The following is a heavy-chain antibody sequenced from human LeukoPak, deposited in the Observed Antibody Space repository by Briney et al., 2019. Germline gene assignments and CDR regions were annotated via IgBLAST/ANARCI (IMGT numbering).Heavy chain of an antibody. J-gene: IGHJ4*02. CDR3: ARDRLISSSWCINFFDY. V-gene: IGHV1-3*01. CDR1: GYTFTSYA. Sequence: ASVKVSCKASGYTFTSYAMHWVRQAPGQRLEWMGWINAGNGNTKYSQKFQGRVTITRDTSASTAYMELSSLRSEDTAVYYCARDRLISSSWCINFFDYWGQGTLVTVSS. D-gene: IGHD6-13*01. CDR2: INAGNGNT.